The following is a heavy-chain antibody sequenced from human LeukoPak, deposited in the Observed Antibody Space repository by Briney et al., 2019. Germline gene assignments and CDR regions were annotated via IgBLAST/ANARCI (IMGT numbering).Heavy chain of an antibody. D-gene: IGHD3-9*01. CDR3: ARAQDGYYDILTGYYRDTYYYYGVDV. CDR1: GYTFTGYY. J-gene: IGHJ6*02. Sequence: ASVKVSCKASGYTFTGYYMHWVRQAPGQGLEWMGWINPNSGGTNYAQKFQGRVTMTRDTSISTAYMELSRLRSDDTAVYYCARAQDGYYDILTGYYRDTYYYYGVDVWGQGTTVTVSS. CDR2: INPNSGGT. V-gene: IGHV1-2*02.